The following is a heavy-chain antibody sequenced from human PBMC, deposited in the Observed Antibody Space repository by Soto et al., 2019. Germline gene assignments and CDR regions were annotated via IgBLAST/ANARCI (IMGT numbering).Heavy chain of an antibody. CDR1: GFTFSSYG. J-gene: IGHJ4*02. V-gene: IGHV3-30*18. Sequence: PGGSLRLSCAASGFTFSSYGMHWVRQAPGKGLEWVAVISYDGINKYYSDSVKGRFTISRDNSKNTLYLQMNSLRAEDTAVYYCAKYGYNRNDVYFDYWGQGTLVTVSS. CDR3: AKYGYNRNDVYFDY. CDR2: ISYDGINK. D-gene: IGHD1-1*01.